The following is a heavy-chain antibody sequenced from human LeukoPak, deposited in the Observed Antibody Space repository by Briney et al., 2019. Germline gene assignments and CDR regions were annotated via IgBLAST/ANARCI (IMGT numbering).Heavy chain of an antibody. CDR1: GFIVSSNY. Sequence: GGSLRLSRAASGFIVSSNYMSWVRQAPGKGLEWVSVLYSDGTTYYADSVKGRFTISRDNSKNSLYLQMNNVRAEDTAMYYCASAAYDSNGYTANHDYWGQGTLVTVSS. V-gene: IGHV3-53*01. D-gene: IGHD3-22*01. CDR2: LYSDGTT. CDR3: ASAAYDSNGYTANHDY. J-gene: IGHJ4*02.